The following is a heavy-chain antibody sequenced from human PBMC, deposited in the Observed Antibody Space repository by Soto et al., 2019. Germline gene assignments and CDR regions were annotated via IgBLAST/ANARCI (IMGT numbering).Heavy chain of an antibody. J-gene: IGHJ4*02. CDR2: MNPNSGNT. Sequence: QVQLVQSGAEVKKPGASVKVSCKASGYTFTSYDINWVRQATGQGLEWMGWMNPNSGNTGYAQKFQGRVTITADESTSTAYMELSSLRSEDTAVYYCASGRITIFGVVPPFDYWGQGTLVTVSS. V-gene: IGHV1-8*01. D-gene: IGHD3-3*01. CDR3: ASGRITIFGVVPPFDY. CDR1: GYTFTSYD.